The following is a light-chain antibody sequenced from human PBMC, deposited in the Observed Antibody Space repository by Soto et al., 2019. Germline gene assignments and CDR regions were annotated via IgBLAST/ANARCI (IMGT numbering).Light chain of an antibody. Sequence: QTVVTQPPSVSGAPGQRVTISCTGSSSNIGAGYDVHWYQQLPGTAPKLLIYVNSNRPSGVPDRFSRSKSGTSASLAITGLQAEDEADYYCQSYDSSLSAVVFGGGTKVTVL. J-gene: IGLJ2*01. CDR3: QSYDSSLSAVV. CDR1: SSNIGAGYD. CDR2: VNS. V-gene: IGLV1-40*01.